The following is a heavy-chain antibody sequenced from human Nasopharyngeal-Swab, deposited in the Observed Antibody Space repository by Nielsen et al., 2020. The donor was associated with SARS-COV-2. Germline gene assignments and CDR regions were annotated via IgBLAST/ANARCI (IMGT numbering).Heavy chain of an antibody. CDR1: GFTVSSNY. CDR2: IYSGGST. CDR3: AREGSSGWVDY. Sequence: ESLKISCAASGFTVSSNYMSWVRQAPGKGLEWVSVIYSGGSTYYADYVKGRFTISRDNSKNTLYLQMNSLRAEDTAVYYCAREGSSGWVDYWGQGTLVTVSS. V-gene: IGHV3-66*01. J-gene: IGHJ4*02. D-gene: IGHD6-19*01.